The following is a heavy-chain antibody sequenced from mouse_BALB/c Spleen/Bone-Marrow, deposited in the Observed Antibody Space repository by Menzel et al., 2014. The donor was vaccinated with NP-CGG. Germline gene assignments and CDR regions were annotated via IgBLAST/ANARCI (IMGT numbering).Heavy chain of an antibody. CDR3: ARGGNYGY. Sequence: QGQLQQSGAELVKPWGSGELSCKTSGYTFTNYWIQWVKQRPGQGLGWIGEIFPGIGTTYYNEKFKGKATLTIDTSSSTAYMQLSSLTSEDSAVYFCARGGNYGYWGQGTTLTVSS. J-gene: IGHJ2*01. D-gene: IGHD2-1*01. CDR1: GYTFTNYW. V-gene: IGHV1S132*01. CDR2: IFPGIGTT.